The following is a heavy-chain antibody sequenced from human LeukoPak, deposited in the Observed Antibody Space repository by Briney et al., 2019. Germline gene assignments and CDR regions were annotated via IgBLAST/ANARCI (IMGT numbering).Heavy chain of an antibody. Sequence: GGSLRLSCAASGFTFSRYSMNWVRQAPGKGLEWVSSISISSNYKYYPDSLKGRFTISRDNAKNSLYLQMNSLRAEDTAVYYCARGSRLGVVERDAFEIWGQGTMVTVSS. CDR3: ARGSRLGVVERDAFEI. V-gene: IGHV3-21*01. J-gene: IGHJ3*02. CDR2: ISISSNYK. D-gene: IGHD3-3*01. CDR1: GFTFSRYS.